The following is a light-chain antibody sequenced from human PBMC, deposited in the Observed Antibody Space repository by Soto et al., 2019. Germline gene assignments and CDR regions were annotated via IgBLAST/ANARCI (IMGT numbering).Light chain of an antibody. J-gene: IGKJ1*01. CDR1: QSISSW. Sequence: DIQMTQSPSTLSASVGDRVTITCRASQSISSWLAWYQQKPGKAPKLLIYDASSLESGDPSRFSGSGFGTEFIFTFSSLQPDDFATYYCQQYNSYRTFGQGTKVDIK. CDR2: DAS. V-gene: IGKV1-5*01. CDR3: QQYNSYRT.